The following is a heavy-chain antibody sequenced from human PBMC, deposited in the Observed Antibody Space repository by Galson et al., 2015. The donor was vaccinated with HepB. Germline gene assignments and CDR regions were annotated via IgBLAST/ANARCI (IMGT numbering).Heavy chain of an antibody. J-gene: IGHJ6*02. CDR1: GGSISGYY. Sequence: ETLSLTCTVSGGSISGYYWTWVRQPPGKGLEWIGNILYSGTTNYSPSLKSRVTISKDTSRSQLSLKVSAVTAAATAVYYCARVLNARSYQMDVWGQGTTVTVSS. CDR2: ILYSGTT. V-gene: IGHV4-59*01. D-gene: IGHD1-26*01. CDR3: ARVLNARSYQMDV.